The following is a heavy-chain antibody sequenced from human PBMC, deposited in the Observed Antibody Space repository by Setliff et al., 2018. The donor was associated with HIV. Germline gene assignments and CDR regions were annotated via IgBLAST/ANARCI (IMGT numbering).Heavy chain of an antibody. J-gene: IGHJ4*02. CDR2: IYYSGST. CDR3: ARGGGYDRSGYYPFDY. V-gene: IGHV4-59*11. D-gene: IGHD3-22*01. CDR1: GGSIRSHY. Sequence: SETLSLTCTVSGGSIRSHYWSWIREPPGKGLEWIGYIYYSGSTNYNPSLKSRVTISVDTSKNQFSLKLSSVTAADTAVYYCARGGGYDRSGYYPFDYWGQGTPVTVSS.